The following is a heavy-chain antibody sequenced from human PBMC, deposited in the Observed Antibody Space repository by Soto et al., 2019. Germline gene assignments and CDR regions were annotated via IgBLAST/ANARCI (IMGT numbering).Heavy chain of an antibody. D-gene: IGHD2-21*02. V-gene: IGHV1-46*01. J-gene: IGHJ4*02. CDR2: INPSSGAT. CDR3: AKYCGGDCRHFDA. CDR1: GYNFIAYD. Sequence: QVQLVQSGAEVKKPGSSVKLSCKASGYNFIAYDIYWVRQAPGQGPEWMGMINPSSGATNYAQKFQGKVTVTRDTSTSTAYLELSSLRSDDAAVYYCAKYCGGDCRHFDAWGQGTLVTVSS.